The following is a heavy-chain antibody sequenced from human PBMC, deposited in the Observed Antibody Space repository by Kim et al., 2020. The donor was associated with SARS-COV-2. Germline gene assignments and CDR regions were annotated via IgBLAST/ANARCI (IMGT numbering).Heavy chain of an antibody. D-gene: IGHD3-3*01. J-gene: IGHJ6*02. V-gene: IGHV4-34*01. Sequence: SETLSLTCAVYGGSFSGYYWSWIRQPPGKGLEWIGEINHSGSTNYNPSLKSRVTISVDTSKNQFSLKLSSVTAADTAVDYCAGEGAPTIFGVVINYYGMDVWGQGTTVTVSS. CDR1: GGSFSGYY. CDR2: INHSGST. CDR3: AGEGAPTIFGVVINYYGMDV.